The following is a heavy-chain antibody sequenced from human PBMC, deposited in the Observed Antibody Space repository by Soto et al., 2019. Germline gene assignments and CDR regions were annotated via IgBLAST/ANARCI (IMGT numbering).Heavy chain of an antibody. CDR3: VRNGYYSLDV. Sequence: QVQLQESGPGLVRPSGTLSLPCAVSGDSIIGTGWWSWVRQSPGKGLDWIGEVYHSRATNYNPSLTSRFTKSVDTSRNQCSLNLGSVTTADTAVYYCVRNGYYSLDVWGQGTTVTVAS. CDR2: VYHSRAT. J-gene: IGHJ6*02. D-gene: IGHD3-22*01. CDR1: GDSIIGTGW. V-gene: IGHV4-4*02.